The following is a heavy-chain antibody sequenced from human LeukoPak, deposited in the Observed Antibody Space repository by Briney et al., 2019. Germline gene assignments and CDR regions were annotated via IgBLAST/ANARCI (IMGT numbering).Heavy chain of an antibody. CDR2: INTDTGNP. CDR3: ARAGTGYCSDSNCSIEH. Sequence: ASVKVSCKASGYTFTTYGMNWVRQVPGQGLKWMGWINTDTGNPTYAQGFTGRFVFSLDTSVSTAYLQISSLQTEDTAVYYCARAGTGYCSDSNCSIEHWGQGTLVTVSS. V-gene: IGHV7-4-1*02. CDR1: GYTFTTYG. J-gene: IGHJ4*02. D-gene: IGHD2-15*01.